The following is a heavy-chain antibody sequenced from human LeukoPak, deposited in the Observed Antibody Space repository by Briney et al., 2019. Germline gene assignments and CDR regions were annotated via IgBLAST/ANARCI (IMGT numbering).Heavy chain of an antibody. J-gene: IGHJ3*02. CDR1: GGSFSGYY. V-gene: IGHV4-34*01. Sequence: PSETLSLTCAVYGGSFSGYYWSWIRQPPGKGLEWIGEINHSGSTNYNPSLKSRVTISVDTSKNQFSLKLISVTAADTAVYYCARADTSKTGYSSGWYRRAGAFDIWGQGTMVTVSS. CDR2: INHSGST. CDR3: ARADTSKTGYSSGWYRRAGAFDI. D-gene: IGHD6-19*01.